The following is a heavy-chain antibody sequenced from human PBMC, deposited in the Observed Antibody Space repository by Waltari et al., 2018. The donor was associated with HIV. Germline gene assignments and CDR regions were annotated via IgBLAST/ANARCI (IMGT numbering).Heavy chain of an antibody. Sequence: QAQLLQSGPEVKRPGAAVKVSCKVSGYSVNELSMHWVRQAPGKGREWMGSLDPENGEIVYEKKFQGRVTLTEDTDGDFTYMRLSDLKRDDTAVYYCVGAYCSSSSCRRSGFDYWGQGTLVTVAS. CDR3: VGAYCSSSSCRRSGFDY. D-gene: IGHD2-2*01. CDR1: GYSVNELS. V-gene: IGHV1-24*01. CDR2: LDPENGEI. J-gene: IGHJ4*02.